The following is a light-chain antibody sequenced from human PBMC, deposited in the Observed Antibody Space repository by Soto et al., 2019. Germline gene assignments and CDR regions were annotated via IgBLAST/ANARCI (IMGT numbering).Light chain of an antibody. V-gene: IGKV1-39*01. CDR1: QSISSY. CDR3: QQSYSTPLT. Sequence: DIQMTQSPSSLSASVGDRVTITCRASQSISSYLNWYQQKQGKAPKLLIYAASSLKSGVPSRFSRSGSGTDFTLTISSVQPEGFATYYCQQSYSTPLTFGKGTRLEIK. CDR2: AAS. J-gene: IGKJ5*01.